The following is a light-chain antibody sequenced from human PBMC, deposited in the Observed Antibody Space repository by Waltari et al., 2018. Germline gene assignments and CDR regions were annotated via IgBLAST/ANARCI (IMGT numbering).Light chain of an antibody. V-gene: IGLV3-1*01. CDR1: NLGDQY. Sequence: SYELTQPPSVSVSPGQTASISCSGDNLGDQYASWYQQKPGQSPVLAIYRETMRPSGFPVRFSGSNSGNTATLTISATQPLDEADYFCQAGDGSTVVFGGGTKLTVL. CDR2: RET. J-gene: IGLJ2*01. CDR3: QAGDGSTVV.